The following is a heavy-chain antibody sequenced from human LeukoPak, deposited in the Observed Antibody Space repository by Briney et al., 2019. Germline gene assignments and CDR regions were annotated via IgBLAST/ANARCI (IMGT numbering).Heavy chain of an antibody. CDR2: ISSSSSYI. D-gene: IGHD3-22*01. V-gene: IGHV3-21*01. CDR3: ARDPPNYYDSSGYYTYWYFDL. CDR1: GFTFSIYS. J-gene: IGHJ2*01. Sequence: GGSLRLSCAASGFTFSIYSVNWVRQAPGKGLEWVSSISSSSSYIYYADSVKGRFTISRDNAKNSLYLQMNSLRAEDTAVYYCARDPPNYYDSSGYYTYWYFDLWGRGTLVTVSS.